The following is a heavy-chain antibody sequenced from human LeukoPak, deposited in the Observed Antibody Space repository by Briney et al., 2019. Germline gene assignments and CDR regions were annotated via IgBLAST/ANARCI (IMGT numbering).Heavy chain of an antibody. D-gene: IGHD3-22*01. Sequence: SETLSLTCTVSGGSISSYYWSWIRQPPGKGLEWIGYIYYSGSTNYNPSLKSRVTISVDTSKNQFSLKLSSVTAADTAVYYCASSGYFRYNWFDPWGQGTLVTVSS. CDR2: IYYSGST. V-gene: IGHV4-59*01. CDR1: GGSISSYY. CDR3: ASSGYFRYNWFDP. J-gene: IGHJ5*02.